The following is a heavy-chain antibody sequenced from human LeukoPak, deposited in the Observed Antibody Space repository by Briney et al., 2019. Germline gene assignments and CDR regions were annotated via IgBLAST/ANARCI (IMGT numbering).Heavy chain of an antibody. Sequence: GGSLRLSCEASGLTFSRDWMGWVRQAPGKGLEWVANIRQDGGATYYGDSVKGRFIISRDNAKNSLFLQMNRLRAEDTAVYYCATYSSLNTREFQYWGQGTLVTVSP. CDR3: ATYSSLNTREFQY. D-gene: IGHD3-22*01. V-gene: IGHV3-7*01. CDR2: IRQDGGAT. J-gene: IGHJ1*01. CDR1: GLTFSRDW.